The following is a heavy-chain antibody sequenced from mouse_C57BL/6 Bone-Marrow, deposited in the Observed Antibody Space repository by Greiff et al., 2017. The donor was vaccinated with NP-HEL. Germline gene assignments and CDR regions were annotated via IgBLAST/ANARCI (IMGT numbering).Heavy chain of an antibody. D-gene: IGHD1-1*01. J-gene: IGHJ1*03. CDR3: ARDPIYYYRGWYFDV. V-gene: IGHV5-16*01. CDR2: INYDGSST. Sequence: EVQLVESEGGLVQPGSSMKLSCTASGFTFSDYYMAWVRQVPEKGLEWVANINYDGSSTYYLDSLKSRFIISRDNAKNILYLQMSSLKSEDTATYYCARDPIYYYRGWYFDVWGTGTTVTVSS. CDR1: GFTFSDYY.